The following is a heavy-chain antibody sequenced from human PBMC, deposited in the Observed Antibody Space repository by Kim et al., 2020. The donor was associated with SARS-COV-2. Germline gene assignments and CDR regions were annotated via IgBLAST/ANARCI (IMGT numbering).Heavy chain of an antibody. Sequence: SETLSLTCTVSGGSISSSSYYWGWIRQPPGKGLEWIGNIYYSGSTYYNPSLKSRVTISVDTSKNQFSLKLSSVTAADTAVYYCARLRGGPNGYFDLWGRG. CDR3: ARLRGGPNGYFDL. CDR1: GGSISSSSYY. J-gene: IGHJ2*01. CDR2: IYYSGST. D-gene: IGHD1-1*01. V-gene: IGHV4-39*01.